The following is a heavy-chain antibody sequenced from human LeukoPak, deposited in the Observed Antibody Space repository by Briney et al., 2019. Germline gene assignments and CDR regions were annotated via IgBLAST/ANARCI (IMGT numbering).Heavy chain of an antibody. CDR1: GGSISSGDYY. J-gene: IGHJ4*02. CDR2: IYYSGST. CDR3: ARGLDCDSSGYYFSPVGEYFDY. Sequence: PSETLSLTCTVSGGSISSGDYYWSWIRQPPGKGLEWIGYIYYSGSTYYNPSLKSRVTISVDTSKNQFSLKLSSVTAADTAVYYCARGLDCDSSGYYFSPVGEYFDYWGQGTLVTVSS. V-gene: IGHV4-30-4*01. D-gene: IGHD3-22*01.